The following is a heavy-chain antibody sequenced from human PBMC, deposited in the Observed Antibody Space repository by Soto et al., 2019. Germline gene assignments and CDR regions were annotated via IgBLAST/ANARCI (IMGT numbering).Heavy chain of an antibody. V-gene: IGHV1-8*01. D-gene: IGHD3-3*01. Sequence: ASVKVSCKASGYTFTSYDINWVRQATGQGLEWMGWMNPNSGNTGYAQKFQGRVTMTRDTSISTAYMELSSLRSEDTAVYYCASGDLGALIYGMDVWGQGTTVTVSS. CDR2: MNPNSGNT. CDR1: GYTFTSYD. J-gene: IGHJ6*02. CDR3: ASGDLGALIYGMDV.